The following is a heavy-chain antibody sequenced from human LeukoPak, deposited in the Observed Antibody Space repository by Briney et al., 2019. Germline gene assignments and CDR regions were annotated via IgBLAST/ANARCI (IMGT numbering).Heavy chain of an antibody. CDR2: IYGNGNP. D-gene: IGHD2-15*01. CDR3: ARDFPTLLWSGDLLSPEYNYFMDV. CDR1: GGSLGNYY. Sequence: PSETLSLTCSVSGGSLGNYYWNWIRQPAGKGLEWIGRIYGNGNPTSNPSFMGRVTLSRDTSKNQFSLRLTSVTAADSAVYYCARDFPTLLWSGDLLSPEYNYFMDVWGKGTTVTVSS. J-gene: IGHJ6*03. V-gene: IGHV4-4*07.